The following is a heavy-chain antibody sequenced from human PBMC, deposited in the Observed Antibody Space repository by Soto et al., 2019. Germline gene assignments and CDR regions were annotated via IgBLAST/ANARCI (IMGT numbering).Heavy chain of an antibody. CDR2: TYYRSKWYN. V-gene: IGHV6-1*01. CDR1: GDSVSSNSVA. Sequence: QVPLQQSGPGLVKPSQTLSLTCAISGDSVSSNSVAWNWIRQSPSRGLEWLGRTYYRSKWYNDYGVTVKGRITINPDTSKTQFSLQLNSVTPEDTAVYYCARGRFNAFGIWGQGTMVTVSS. CDR3: ARGRFNAFGI. J-gene: IGHJ3*02. D-gene: IGHD3-3*01.